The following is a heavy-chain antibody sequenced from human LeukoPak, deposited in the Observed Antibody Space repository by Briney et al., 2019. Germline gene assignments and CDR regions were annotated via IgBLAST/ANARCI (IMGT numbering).Heavy chain of an antibody. CDR1: GDSISSGDYY. CDR3: ARIMIRGGPIDP. J-gene: IGHJ5*02. D-gene: IGHD3-10*01. V-gene: IGHV4-30-4*01. Sequence: SETLSLTCTVSGDSISSGDYYWSWIRQPPGKGLEWIGYIYYSGSTYYNPSLKSRVTISVDTSKNQFSLKLSSVTAADTAVYYCARIMIRGGPIDPWGQGTLVTVSS. CDR2: IYYSGST.